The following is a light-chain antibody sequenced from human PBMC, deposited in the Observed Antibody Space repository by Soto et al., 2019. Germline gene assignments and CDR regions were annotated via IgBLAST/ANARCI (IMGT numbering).Light chain of an antibody. CDR2: LTS. CDR1: QSLLHPNGGTY. Sequence: DIVMTQSPLSLPVTPGEPASISCRSSQSLLHPNGGTYLEWYLQKPGQSPQLLIYLTSSRASGVPDRFTGSGSRTEFTLKIRRVGAEDVGVYYCMQALQTPRTFGRGTKVEIK. J-gene: IGKJ1*01. CDR3: MQALQTPRT. V-gene: IGKV2-28*01.